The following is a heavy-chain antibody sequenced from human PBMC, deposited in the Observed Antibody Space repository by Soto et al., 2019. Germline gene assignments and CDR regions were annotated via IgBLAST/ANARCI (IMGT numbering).Heavy chain of an antibody. CDR1: GFTFSGSA. D-gene: IGHD7-27*01. CDR3: AKEVSLGSSVDLGY. Sequence: GGSLRLSCAASGFTFSGSAMSWVRQAPGKGLEWVSTISGSGGSTYYADAVKGRFTISRDNSMGTLYLQMKSLRVEDTAIYYCAKEVSLGSSVDLGYWGQGALVTSPQ. V-gene: IGHV3-23*01. J-gene: IGHJ4*02. CDR2: ISGSGGST.